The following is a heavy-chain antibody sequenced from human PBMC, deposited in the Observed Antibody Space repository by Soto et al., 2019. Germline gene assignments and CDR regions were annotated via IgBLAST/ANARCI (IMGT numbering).Heavy chain of an antibody. D-gene: IGHD5-12*01. V-gene: IGHV1-69*01. CDR3: EYGADIVATNTPPGGV. J-gene: IGHJ6*02. CDR1: GGTFSSYA. CDR2: IIPIFGTA. Sequence: QVQLVQSGAEVKKPGSSVKVSCKASGGTFSSYAISWVRQAPGQGLEWMGGIIPIFGTANYAQEFQGRVTITEDESTRTAYMEVSSLRSEDTAVYYREYGADIVATNTPPGGVWGQGNTVTVSS.